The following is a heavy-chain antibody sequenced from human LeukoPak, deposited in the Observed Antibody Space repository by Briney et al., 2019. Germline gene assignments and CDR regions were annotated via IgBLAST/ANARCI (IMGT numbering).Heavy chain of an antibody. CDR1: GGSMGTSGYY. Sequence: SETLSLTCAVSGGSMGTSGYYWGWSRQPPGKGLEWIGSIYYTGSTYYNPSLKSRVTISVDTSKKQFSLKLTSVTAADTAVYYCARESGDYDFWSGYYRGAFDYWGQGTLVTVSS. CDR3: ARESGDYDFWSGYYRGAFDY. CDR2: IYYTGST. J-gene: IGHJ4*02. V-gene: IGHV4-39*02. D-gene: IGHD3-3*01.